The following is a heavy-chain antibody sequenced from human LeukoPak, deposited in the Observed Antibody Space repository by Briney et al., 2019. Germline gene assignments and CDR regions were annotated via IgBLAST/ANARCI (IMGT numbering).Heavy chain of an antibody. CDR1: GYTFNSYY. Sequence: ASVKVSCKASGYTFNSYYMHWVRQAPGQGLEWMGKINPSGGRTNYAQKFQGRVTMTRDTSTRTIYIELYSLRSDDTAVYYCARGGRDYGDPRFDPWGQGTLVTVSS. CDR2: INPSGGRT. D-gene: IGHD4-17*01. V-gene: IGHV1-46*02. J-gene: IGHJ5*02. CDR3: ARGGRDYGDPRFDP.